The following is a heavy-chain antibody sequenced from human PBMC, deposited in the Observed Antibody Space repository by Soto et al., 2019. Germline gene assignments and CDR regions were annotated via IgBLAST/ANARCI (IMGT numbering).Heavy chain of an antibody. J-gene: IGHJ3*02. CDR1: GYTFTSYG. CDR3: ARGYSSGWRRHDAFDI. CDR2: ISAYNGNT. V-gene: IGHV1-18*01. Sequence: QVQLVQSGAEVKKPGASVKVSCKASGYTFTSYGISWVRQAPGQGLEWMGWISAYNGNTNYAQKLQGRVTMTTDTLTCTAYMELRSPRSDDTAVYYCARGYSSGWRRHDAFDIWGQGTMVTVSS. D-gene: IGHD6-19*01.